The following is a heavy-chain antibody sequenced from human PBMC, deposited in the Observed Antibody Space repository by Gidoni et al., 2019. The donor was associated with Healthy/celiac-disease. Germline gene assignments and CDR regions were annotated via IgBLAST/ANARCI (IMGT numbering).Heavy chain of an antibody. CDR3: ARRPTGELLPFDY. CDR1: GRPFSSNA. D-gene: IGHD1-26*01. Sequence: QVQLVPSGSDVNKPGSSVKVSCKASGRPFSSNAISWVRQAPGQGLEWMGGIIPICGKANYAQKCQGRVTITEDESTRTAYMELSRLREEDTAVYYCARRPTGELLPFDYWGQGTLVTVSS. J-gene: IGHJ4*02. V-gene: IGHV1-69*01. CDR2: IIPICGKA.